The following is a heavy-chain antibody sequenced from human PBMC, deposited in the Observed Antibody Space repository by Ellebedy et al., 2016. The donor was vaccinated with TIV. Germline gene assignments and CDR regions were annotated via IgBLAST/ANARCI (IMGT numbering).Heavy chain of an antibody. J-gene: IGHJ6*02. CDR2: VYFTGTT. CDR3: ATARRDPLYYGVDV. Sequence: MPSETLSLTCTVSGGSISSRTRYWSWFRQTPEKGLEWIGTVYFTGTTFYNPSLSSRVTISADTSNNQFSLKLTSVTAADTAVYYCATARRDPLYYGVDVWGRGTTVTVSS. D-gene: IGHD6-13*01. CDR1: GGSISSRTRY. V-gene: IGHV4-39*01.